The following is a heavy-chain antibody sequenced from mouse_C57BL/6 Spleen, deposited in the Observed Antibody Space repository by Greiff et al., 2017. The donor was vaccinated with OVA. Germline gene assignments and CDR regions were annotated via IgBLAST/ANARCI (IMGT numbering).Heavy chain of an antibody. CDR3: ARNYYGSSYLFAY. V-gene: IGHV1-54*01. Sequence: QVQLQQSGAELVRPGTSVKVSCKASGYAFTNYLIEWVKQRPGQGLEWIGVINPGSGGTNYNEKFKGKATLTADKSSSTAYMQLSSLTSEDSAVYVCARNYYGSSYLFAYWGQGTLVTVSA. CDR1: GYAFTNYL. J-gene: IGHJ3*01. CDR2: INPGSGGT. D-gene: IGHD1-1*01.